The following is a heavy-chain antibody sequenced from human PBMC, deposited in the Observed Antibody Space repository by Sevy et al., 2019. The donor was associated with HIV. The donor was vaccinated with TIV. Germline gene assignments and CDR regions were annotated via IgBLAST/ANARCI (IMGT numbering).Heavy chain of an antibody. CDR2: IYYSGST. J-gene: IGHJ4*02. CDR3: ATYYDFWSGYGFDY. CDR1: GGSISSGGYY. V-gene: IGHV4-31*03. D-gene: IGHD3-3*01. Sequence: SETLSLTCTVSGGSISSGGYYWSWIRQHPGKGLEWIGYIYYSGSTYYNPSLKSRVTISVDTSKNQFSLKLSSVTAADTAVYYCATYYDFWSGYGFDYWGQGTLVTVSS.